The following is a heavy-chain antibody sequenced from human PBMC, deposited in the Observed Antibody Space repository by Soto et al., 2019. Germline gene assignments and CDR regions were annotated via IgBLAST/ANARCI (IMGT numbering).Heavy chain of an antibody. CDR1: GYTFTSYY. V-gene: IGHV1-46*01. D-gene: IGHD6-19*01. CDR3: ARGTQSGYRSGRSPLLDP. J-gene: IGHJ5*02. CDR2: INPSGGST. Sequence: ASVKVCCKSSGYTFTSYYMHWVRQAPGQGLEWMGIINPSGGSTSYAQKFQGRVTMTRDTSTSTVYMELSSLRSEDTAVYYCARGTQSGYRSGRSPLLDPWGKGTLVT.